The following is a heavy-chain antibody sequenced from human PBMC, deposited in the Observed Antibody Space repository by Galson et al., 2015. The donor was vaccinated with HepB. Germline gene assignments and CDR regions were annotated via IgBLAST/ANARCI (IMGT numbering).Heavy chain of an antibody. V-gene: IGHV3-30*04. CDR2: ISYDGSNK. Sequence: SLRLSCAASGFTFSSYAMHWVRQAPGKGLEWVAVISYDGSNKYYADSVKGRFTISRDNSKNTLYLKMNSLRAEDTAVYYCARDVVYEGVGPIQHWGQGTLVTVSS. J-gene: IGHJ1*01. D-gene: IGHD2-2*01. CDR1: GFTFSSYA. CDR3: ARDVVYEGVGPIQH.